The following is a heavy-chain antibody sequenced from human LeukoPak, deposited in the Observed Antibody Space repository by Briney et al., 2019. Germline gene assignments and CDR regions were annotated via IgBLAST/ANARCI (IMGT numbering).Heavy chain of an antibody. CDR1: GFSFSYHG. Sequence: GGSLRLSCVASGFSFSYHGMNWVRLAPGKGLEWVSGVSPPGGGTYYADSVKGRFTISRDDSRNTLYLQMNSLRAEDTAVYYCAGLPAYYYDTSGFYFDYWGQGTLVTVSS. CDR3: AGLPAYYYDTSGFYFDY. D-gene: IGHD3-22*01. CDR2: VSPPGGGT. J-gene: IGHJ4*02. V-gene: IGHV3-23*01.